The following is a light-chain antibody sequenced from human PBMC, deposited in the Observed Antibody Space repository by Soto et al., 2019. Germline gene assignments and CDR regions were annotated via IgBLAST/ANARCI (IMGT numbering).Light chain of an antibody. V-gene: IGKV1-5*01. Sequence: DIQMTQSPSTLSTSIGDRVTITCRASQNINDWLAWYHLQPGKAPTLLIYDASSLASGVPSRFSGSGFGTAFTLTISSLQPEDFATYYCHKDSSYRWTFGEGTKVDIK. CDR3: HKDSSYRWT. J-gene: IGKJ1*01. CDR1: QNINDW. CDR2: DAS.